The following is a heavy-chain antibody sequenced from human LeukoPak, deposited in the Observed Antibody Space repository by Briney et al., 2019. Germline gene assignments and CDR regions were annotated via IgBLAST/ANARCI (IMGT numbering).Heavy chain of an antibody. CDR2: INTDGSST. J-gene: IGHJ3*02. V-gene: IGHV3-74*01. Sequence: GGSLRLSCAASGFTFSSYWMHWVRQAPGKGLVWVSRINTDGSSTSHADSVKGRFTISRDNAKNTLYLQMNSLRAEDTAVYYCARVGYSYGYGFDAFDIWGQGTMVTVSS. CDR3: ARVGYSYGYGFDAFDI. D-gene: IGHD5-18*01. CDR1: GFTFSSYW.